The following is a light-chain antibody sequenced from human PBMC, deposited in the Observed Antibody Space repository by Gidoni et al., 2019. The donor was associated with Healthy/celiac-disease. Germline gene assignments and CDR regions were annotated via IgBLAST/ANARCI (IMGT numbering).Light chain of an antibody. CDR2: AAS. CDR3: QQCYSTPWT. J-gene: IGKJ1*01. V-gene: IGKV1-39*01. CDR1: QSIISY. Sequence: DIQMTQYPSSLAASVGDRVNITCRASQSIISYLNWYQQKPGKAPKLLIYAASSLQSGVPSRFSGSGSGTDFTLTISSLQPEDFATYYCQQCYSTPWTFGQGTKVEIK.